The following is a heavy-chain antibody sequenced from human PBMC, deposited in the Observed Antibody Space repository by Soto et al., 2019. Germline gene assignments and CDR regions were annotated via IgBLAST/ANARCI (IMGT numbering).Heavy chain of an antibody. CDR3: AKERWSGEYSSSRYFDY. J-gene: IGHJ4*02. Sequence: PGGSLRLSCAASGFTFSSYGMHWVRQAPGKGLEWVAVIWYDGSNKYYADSVKGRFTISRDNSKNTLYLQMNSLRAEDTAVYYCAKERWSGEYSSSRYFDYWGQGTLVTVSS. CDR2: IWYDGSNK. CDR1: GFTFSSYG. D-gene: IGHD6-6*01. V-gene: IGHV3-33*06.